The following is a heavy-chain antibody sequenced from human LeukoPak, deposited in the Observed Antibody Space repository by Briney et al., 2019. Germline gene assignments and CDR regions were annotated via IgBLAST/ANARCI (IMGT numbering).Heavy chain of an antibody. CDR2: INPSSGGT. J-gene: IGHJ4*02. CDR3: ARDVGEYCSSVSCYASDY. V-gene: IGHV1-2*02. CDR1: GYTFTGYY. D-gene: IGHD2-2*01. Sequence: ASVKVSCKASGYTFTGYYMHWVRQAPGQGLEWMGWINPSSGGTNYAQKFQGRVTMTRDTSISTAYMELSRLRSDDTAVYYCARDVGEYCSSVSCYASDYWGQGTLITVSS.